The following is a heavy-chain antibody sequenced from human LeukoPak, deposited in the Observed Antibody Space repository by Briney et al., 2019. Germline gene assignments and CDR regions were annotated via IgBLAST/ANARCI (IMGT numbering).Heavy chain of an antibody. J-gene: IGHJ6*02. D-gene: IGHD6-19*01. V-gene: IGHV3-7*03. CDR2: INPDGNER. CDR3: TRDLAAVPGPRMDV. CDR1: GFSFSSYY. Sequence: GGSPRLSCAASGFSFSSYYMSWVRQAPGKGLEWVALINPDGNERYYVDSVKGRYTISRDNARNSLYLQKDSLRDDDTAMYFCTRDLAAVPGPRMDVWGQGTTVTVSS.